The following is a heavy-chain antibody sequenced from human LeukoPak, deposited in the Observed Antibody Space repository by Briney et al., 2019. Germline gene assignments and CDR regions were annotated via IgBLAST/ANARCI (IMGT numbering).Heavy chain of an antibody. CDR2: NSSDGSST. Sequence: GGALRLSCAASGFTFSSYWMHWVRQAPGVGLVWVSRNSSDGSSTSFADSVKGRFTISRDNARNTLYLQMSSLRAEDTAVYYCARDNYDSSGYYYNFDSWGQGTLVTVSS. D-gene: IGHD3-22*01. CDR1: GFTFSSYW. CDR3: ARDNYDSSGYYYNFDS. J-gene: IGHJ4*02. V-gene: IGHV3-74*01.